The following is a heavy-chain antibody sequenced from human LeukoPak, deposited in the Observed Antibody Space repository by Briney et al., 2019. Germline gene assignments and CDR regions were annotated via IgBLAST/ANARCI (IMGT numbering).Heavy chain of an antibody. Sequence: TSETLSLTCTVSGGSISSYYWSWIRQPPGKGLEWIGYIYYSGSTNYNPSLKSRVTISVDTSKNQFSLKLSSVTAADTAVYYCARISITMIYLVPPIFDYWGQGTLVTVSS. CDR1: GGSISSYY. D-gene: IGHD3-22*01. J-gene: IGHJ4*02. CDR3: ARISITMIYLVPPIFDY. V-gene: IGHV4-59*01. CDR2: IYYSGST.